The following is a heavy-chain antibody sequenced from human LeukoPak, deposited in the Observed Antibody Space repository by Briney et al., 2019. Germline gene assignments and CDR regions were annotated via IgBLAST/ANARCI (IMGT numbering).Heavy chain of an antibody. Sequence: GRSLRLSCAASGFTFSSYGMHWVRQAPGKGLEWVAVISYDGSNKYYADSVKGRFTISRDNSKNTLYLQMNSLRAEDTAVYYCAKWVSGYEDFDYWGQGTLVTVSS. CDR1: GFTFSSYG. CDR3: AKWVSGYEDFDY. V-gene: IGHV3-30*18. D-gene: IGHD5-12*01. CDR2: ISYDGSNK. J-gene: IGHJ4*02.